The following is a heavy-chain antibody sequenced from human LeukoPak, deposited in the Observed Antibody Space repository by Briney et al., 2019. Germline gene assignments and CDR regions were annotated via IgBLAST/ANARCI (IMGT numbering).Heavy chain of an antibody. J-gene: IGHJ6*03. CDR2: ISSSSSYI. Sequence: GGSLRLSCAASGFTFSSYSMNWVRQAPGKGLEWVSSISSSSSYIYYADSVKGRFTISRDNAKNSLYLQMNSLRAEDTAVYYCARAGYSGYDFSGAYYYYYYMDVWGKGTTVTVSS. V-gene: IGHV3-21*01. CDR3: ARAGYSGYDFSGAYYYYYYMDV. D-gene: IGHD5-12*01. CDR1: GFTFSSYS.